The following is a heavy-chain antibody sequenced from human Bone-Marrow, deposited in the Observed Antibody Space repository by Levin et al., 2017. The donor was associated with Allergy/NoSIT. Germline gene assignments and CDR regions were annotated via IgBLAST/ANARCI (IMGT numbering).Heavy chain of an antibody. D-gene: IGHD2-2*01. J-gene: IGHJ4*02. CDR3: ARETPEYCSSANCPSRIDF. Sequence: VASVKVSCKASAGTFKRHPISWVRQAPGQGLEWMGTIIPFFGTPHYAQRFHGRVTITADESSDTAYMELSSLRSEDTAVYYCARETPEYCSSANCPSRIDFWGQGTRVTVSS. CDR1: AGTFKRHP. V-gene: IGHV1-69*13. CDR2: IIPFFGTP.